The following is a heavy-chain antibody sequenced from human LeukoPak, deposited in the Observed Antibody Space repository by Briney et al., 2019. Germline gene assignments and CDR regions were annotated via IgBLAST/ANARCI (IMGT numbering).Heavy chain of an antibody. CDR2: IRYDGSNE. Sequence: PGGSLRLSCAASGFTFSSYGMHWVRQAPGKGLEWVAFIRYDGSNEYYVDSVKGRFTISRDNAKNSLYLQMNSLRAEDTAVYYCARAVYSSGPLWGQGTLVTVSS. J-gene: IGHJ4*02. CDR1: GFTFSSYG. CDR3: ARAVYSSGPL. D-gene: IGHD6-19*01. V-gene: IGHV3-30*02.